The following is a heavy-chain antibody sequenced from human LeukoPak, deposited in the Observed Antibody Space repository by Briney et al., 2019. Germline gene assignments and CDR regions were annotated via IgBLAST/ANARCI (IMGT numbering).Heavy chain of an antibody. Sequence: SVKVSCKASGGTFSNYAISWVRQAPGQGLEWMGGIIPIFGTANYAQKFQGRVTITADESTSTAYMELSSLRSEDTAVYYCARKITGAFDIWGQGTMVTVSS. CDR3: ARKITGAFDI. V-gene: IGHV1-69*13. D-gene: IGHD1-20*01. CDR1: GGTFSNYA. J-gene: IGHJ3*02. CDR2: IIPIFGTA.